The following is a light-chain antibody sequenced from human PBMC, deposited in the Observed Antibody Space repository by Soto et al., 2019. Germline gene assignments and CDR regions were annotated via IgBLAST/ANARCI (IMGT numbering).Light chain of an antibody. Sequence: QPALTHPASVSGSPGQSITISCTGTSSDVGGYNYVSWYQQRPGKAPKLMIYEVNNRPSGISNRFSGSKSGNTASLTISGLLAEDEADYYCSSSTNSSTRVFGSGAKGTV. CDR2: EVN. CDR1: SSDVGGYNY. J-gene: IGLJ1*01. CDR3: SSSTNSSTRV. V-gene: IGLV2-14*01.